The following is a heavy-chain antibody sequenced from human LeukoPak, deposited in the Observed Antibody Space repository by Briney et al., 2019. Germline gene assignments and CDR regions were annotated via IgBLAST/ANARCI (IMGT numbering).Heavy chain of an antibody. Sequence: ASVKVSCKASGYTFTSYYMHWVRQAPGQGLEWMGIINPSGGSTSYAQKFQGRVTITRDTSASTAYMELSSLRSEDTAVYYCARDAPFDFWSGYGMDVWGQGTTVTVSS. CDR2: INPSGGST. CDR1: GYTFTSYY. V-gene: IGHV1-46*01. CDR3: ARDAPFDFWSGYGMDV. D-gene: IGHD3-3*01. J-gene: IGHJ6*02.